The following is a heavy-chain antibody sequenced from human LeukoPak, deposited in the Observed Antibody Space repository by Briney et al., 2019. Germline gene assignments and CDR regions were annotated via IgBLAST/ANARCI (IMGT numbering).Heavy chain of an antibody. CDR2: ISWNSGSI. CDR1: GFTFDDYA. Sequence: PGRSLRLSCAASGFTFDDYAMHWVRQAPGKGLEWVSGISWNSGSIGYADSVKGRFTISRDNAKNSLYLQMNSLRAEDTALYYCAKDLRYGNYYYGMDVWGQGTTVTVSS. CDR3: AKDLRYGNYYYGMDV. D-gene: IGHD3-16*01. J-gene: IGHJ6*02. V-gene: IGHV3-9*01.